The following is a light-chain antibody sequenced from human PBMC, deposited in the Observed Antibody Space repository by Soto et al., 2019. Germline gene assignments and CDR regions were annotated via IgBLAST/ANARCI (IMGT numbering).Light chain of an antibody. CDR2: DAS. CDR3: QKYNSYSRT. V-gene: IGKV1-5*01. J-gene: IGKJ1*01. Sequence: QVSRWPSTVRVCVAEGVSVDIGACQSISSWLAWYQQEPGKAPKLLIYDASSLESGVPSRFSGSGSGTEFSLTLPSLQPDAFATYYCQKYNSYSRTFGQGTKVDIK. CDR1: QSISSW.